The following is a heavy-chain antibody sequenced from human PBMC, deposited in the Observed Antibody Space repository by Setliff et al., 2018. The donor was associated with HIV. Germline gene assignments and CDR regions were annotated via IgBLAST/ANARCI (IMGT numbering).Heavy chain of an antibody. Sequence: GESLQISCAASGFTVSRFYMSWVRQAPGKGLEWVSVIYSDGSSYYADSVRGRFTISRDNYKNTLYLQMNSLRPEDTAVYYCARDSPLSHFDYWGQGILVTVSS. CDR2: IYSDGSS. V-gene: IGHV3-53*01. J-gene: IGHJ4*02. CDR3: ARDSPLSHFDY. CDR1: GFTVSRFY.